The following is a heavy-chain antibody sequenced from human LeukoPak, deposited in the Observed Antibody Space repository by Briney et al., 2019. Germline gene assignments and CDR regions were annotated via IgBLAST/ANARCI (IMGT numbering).Heavy chain of an antibody. V-gene: IGHV4-59*01. J-gene: IGHJ5*02. CDR1: GGSISSYY. CDR3: ARDIDPAGEHWFDP. Sequence: SETLSLTCTVSGGSISSYYWSWIRQPPGKGLEWIGCIYYSGSTNYNPSLKSRVTISLDTSKNQFSLKLSSVTAADTAVYYCARDIDPAGEHWFDPWGQGTLVTVSS. CDR2: IYYSGST. D-gene: IGHD3-10*01.